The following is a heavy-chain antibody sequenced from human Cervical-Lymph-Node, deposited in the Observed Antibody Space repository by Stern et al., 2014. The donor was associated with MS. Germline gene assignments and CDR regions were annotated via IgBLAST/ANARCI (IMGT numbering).Heavy chain of an antibody. Sequence: QVQLVQSGAEVKKPGASVKVSCEASGYTFTRTDINWVRQATGQGLEWMGWMNPNSGNTGYAQKFQGRVTMTRNTSISTAYLELSSLRSEDTAVYYCARLYDSSDYYSLGYWGQGTLVTVSS. CDR2: MNPNSGNT. CDR3: ARLYDSSDYYSLGY. V-gene: IGHV1-8*01. J-gene: IGHJ4*02. D-gene: IGHD3-22*01. CDR1: GYTFTRTD.